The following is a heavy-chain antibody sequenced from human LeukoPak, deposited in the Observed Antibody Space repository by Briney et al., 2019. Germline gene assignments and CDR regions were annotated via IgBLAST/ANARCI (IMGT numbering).Heavy chain of an antibody. J-gene: IGHJ3*01. V-gene: IGHV3-23*01. CDR3: ARRLSLRFDAFAV. CDR1: GLTFSSYG. Sequence: GGSLRLSCAASGLTFSSYGMHWVRQAPGKGLEWGTSMSDIGPNTYYADSVRGRFTISRDTSKNTLLLQMNSLRADDTALYFCARRLSLRFDAFAVWGPGTVVTVSS. D-gene: IGHD3-3*01. CDR2: MSDIGPNT.